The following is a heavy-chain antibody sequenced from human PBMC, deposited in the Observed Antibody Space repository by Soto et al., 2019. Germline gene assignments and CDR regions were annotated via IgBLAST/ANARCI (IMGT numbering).Heavy chain of an antibody. D-gene: IGHD7-27*01. V-gene: IGHV3-53*01. CDR2: IYSGGST. Sequence: SLRLSCAASGFTVSSNYMSWVRQAPGKGLEWVSVIYSGGSTYYADSVKGRFTISRDNSKNMLYLQMSSLRAEDTALYYCAKDFLQDWGQEYYYGMDVWGQGTTVTVSS. J-gene: IGHJ6*02. CDR1: GFTVSSNY. CDR3: AKDFLQDWGQEYYYGMDV.